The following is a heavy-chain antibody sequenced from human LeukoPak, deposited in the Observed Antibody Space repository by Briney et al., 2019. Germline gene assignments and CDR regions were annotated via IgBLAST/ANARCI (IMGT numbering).Heavy chain of an antibody. CDR3: ARDAPQVPAAGVLAS. CDR2: IYSRGDT. V-gene: IGHV3-53*01. Sequence: GGSLRLSCAASGFTVSDNYMSWVRQAPGNGLEWFSVIYSRGDTYYADSVEGRFTISKDNSKNTLFLQMNSLRVEDTAIYYCARDAPQVPAAGVLASWGQGSLVTVSS. J-gene: IGHJ5*02. D-gene: IGHD6-13*01. CDR1: GFTVSDNY.